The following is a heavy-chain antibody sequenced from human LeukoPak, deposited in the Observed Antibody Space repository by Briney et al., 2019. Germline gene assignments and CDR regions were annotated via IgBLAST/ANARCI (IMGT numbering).Heavy chain of an antibody. CDR2: ISAYNGNT. CDR3: ARDVSDFRSFSKYYYMDV. D-gene: IGHD3-3*01. Sequence: ASVKVSCKASGYTFTYRYLHWVRQAPGQGLEWMGWISAYNGNTNYAQQLQGRVTMTTDTSTSTAYMELRSLRSDDTAVYYCARDVSDFRSFSKYYYMDVWGKGTTVTVSS. V-gene: IGHV1-18*04. CDR1: GYTFTYRY. J-gene: IGHJ6*03.